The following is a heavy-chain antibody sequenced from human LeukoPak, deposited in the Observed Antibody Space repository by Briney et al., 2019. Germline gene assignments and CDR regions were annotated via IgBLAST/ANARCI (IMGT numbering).Heavy chain of an antibody. Sequence: SQTLSLTCTVSGGSISSGDYYWSWIRQPPGKGLESIGHIYYSGSTYYNPSLKSRVTISVDTSKNQFSLKLSSVTAADTAVYYCAARYDFWSGYSSGVYFDYWGQGTLVTVSS. CDR2: IYYSGST. CDR1: GGSISSGDYY. V-gene: IGHV4-30-4*08. D-gene: IGHD3-3*01. CDR3: AARYDFWSGYSSGVYFDY. J-gene: IGHJ4*02.